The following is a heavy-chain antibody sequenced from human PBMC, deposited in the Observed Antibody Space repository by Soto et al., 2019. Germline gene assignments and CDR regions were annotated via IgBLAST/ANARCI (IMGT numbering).Heavy chain of an antibody. V-gene: IGHV3-15*07. D-gene: IGHD4-17*01. Sequence: EVQLVESGGGLVKPGGSLRLSCAASGFTFSNAWMNWVRQAPGKGLEWVGRIKSKTDGGTTDYAAPVKGRFTISRDDSKNTLYLQMNSLKTEDTAVYYCTTDIRGWRDGDNELGGFLGFDYWGQGTLVTVSS. CDR2: IKSKTDGGTT. CDR1: GFTFSNAW. CDR3: TTDIRGWRDGDNELGGFLGFDY. J-gene: IGHJ4*02.